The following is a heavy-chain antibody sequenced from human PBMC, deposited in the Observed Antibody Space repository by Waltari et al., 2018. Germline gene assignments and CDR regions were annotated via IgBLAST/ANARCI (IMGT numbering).Heavy chain of an antibody. J-gene: IGHJ4*02. CDR1: GGTFSSYA. CDR3: AGLGDFDY. D-gene: IGHD3-16*01. V-gene: IGHV1-2*02. Sequence: QVQLVQSGAEVKKPGSSVKVSCKASGGTFSSYAISWVRQAPGQGLEWMGWINPNSGGTNYAQKFQGRVTMTRDTSISTAYMELSRLRSDDTAVYYCAGLGDFDYWGQGTLVTVSS. CDR2: INPNSGGT.